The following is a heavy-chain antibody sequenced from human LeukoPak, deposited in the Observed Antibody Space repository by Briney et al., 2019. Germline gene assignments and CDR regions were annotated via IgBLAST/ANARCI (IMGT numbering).Heavy chain of an antibody. CDR2: IYYDGTT. J-gene: IGHJ5*02. D-gene: IGHD6-6*01. V-gene: IGHV4-59*08. Sequence: SETLSLTCTVSGGPIGSFYWNYIRQPPGKGLEWLGYIYYDGTTNYNPSLKSRVTISLDTSKNQFSLKLSSVTAADTAVYYCARRDIAARLNWFDPWGQGTLVTVSS. CDR3: ARRDIAARLNWFDP. CDR1: GGPIGSFY.